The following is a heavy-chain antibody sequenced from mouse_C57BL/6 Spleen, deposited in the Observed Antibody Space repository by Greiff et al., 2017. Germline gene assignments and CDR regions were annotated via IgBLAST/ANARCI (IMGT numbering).Heavy chain of an antibody. CDR3: AKAGLPRIYAMDY. J-gene: IGHJ4*01. V-gene: IGHV14-2*01. D-gene: IGHD1-1*01. Sequence: VHVKQSGAELVKPGASVKLSCTASGFNIKDYYMHWVKQRTEQGLEWIGRIDPEDGETKYAPRFQGKATITADTSSNTAYLQLSSLTSEDTAVYYCAKAGLPRIYAMDYWGQGTSVTVSS. CDR1: GFNIKDYY. CDR2: IDPEDGET.